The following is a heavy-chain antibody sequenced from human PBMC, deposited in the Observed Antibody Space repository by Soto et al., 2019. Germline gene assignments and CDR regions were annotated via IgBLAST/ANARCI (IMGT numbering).Heavy chain of an antibody. CDR2: ISSGGTI. Sequence: GGSLRLSCAASGFTFSDYYMNWVRQAPGKGLEWVSSISSGGTIYYADSVKGRFTISRDNAKNSLYLQMNSLRAEDTAVYYCARVGAGSGLDYWGQGTLVTVSS. CDR1: GFTFSDYY. CDR3: ARVGAGSGLDY. J-gene: IGHJ4*02. D-gene: IGHD6-25*01. V-gene: IGHV3-11*04.